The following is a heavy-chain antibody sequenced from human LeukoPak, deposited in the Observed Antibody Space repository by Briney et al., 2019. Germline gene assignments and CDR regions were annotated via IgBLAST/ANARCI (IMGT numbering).Heavy chain of an antibody. V-gene: IGHV1-2*02. CDR1: GYTFTGYY. J-gene: IGHJ5*02. CDR2: INLNSGGT. Sequence: ASVKVSCKASGYTFTGYYIHWVRQAPGQGLEWMGWINLNSGGTNYAQKFQDRVTMTRDTSITTAYMELSRLRFDDTALYYCARMEYYGSGNPNWFDPWGQGTLVTVSS. CDR3: ARMEYYGSGNPNWFDP. D-gene: IGHD3-10*01.